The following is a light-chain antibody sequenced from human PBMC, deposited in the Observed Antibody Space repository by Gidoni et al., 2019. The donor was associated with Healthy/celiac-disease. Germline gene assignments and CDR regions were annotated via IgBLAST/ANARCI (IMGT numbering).Light chain of an antibody. V-gene: IGKV3-15*01. Sequence: EIVMTQAPATLSVSPGERATLSCRASQIVSSNLAWYQQKPGQAPRLLIYGASTRATGIPARFSGSGSGTEFTLTISSLQSEDFAVYYCQQYNNWPYTFGQXTKLEIK. CDR2: GAS. CDR3: QQYNNWPYT. CDR1: QIVSSN. J-gene: IGKJ2*01.